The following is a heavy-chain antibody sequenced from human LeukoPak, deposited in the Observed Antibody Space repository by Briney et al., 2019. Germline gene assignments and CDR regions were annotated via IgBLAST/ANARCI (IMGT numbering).Heavy chain of an antibody. CDR1: GGSISSYH. D-gene: IGHD3-10*01. CDR2: IYYSGST. Sequence: SETLSLTCTVSGGSISSYHWSWIRQPPGKGLEWIGYIYYSGSTNYNPSLKSRVTISVDTSKNQFSLKLSSVTAADTAVYYCARDITYYGMDVWGQGTTVTVSS. J-gene: IGHJ6*02. CDR3: ARDITYYGMDV. V-gene: IGHV4-59*01.